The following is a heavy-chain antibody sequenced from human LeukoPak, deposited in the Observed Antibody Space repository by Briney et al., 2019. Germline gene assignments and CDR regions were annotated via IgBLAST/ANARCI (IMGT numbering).Heavy chain of an antibody. CDR3: AREVQGIAAAGTEYNWFDP. D-gene: IGHD6-13*01. CDR1: GYTFTSYA. J-gene: IGHJ5*02. CDR2: INTNTGNP. V-gene: IGHV7-4-1*02. Sequence: GASVKVSRKASGYTFTSYAMNWVRQAPGQGLEWMGWINTNTGNPTYAQGFTGRFVFSLDTSVSTAYLQISSLKAEDTAVYYCAREVQGIAAAGTEYNWFDPWGQGTLVTVSS.